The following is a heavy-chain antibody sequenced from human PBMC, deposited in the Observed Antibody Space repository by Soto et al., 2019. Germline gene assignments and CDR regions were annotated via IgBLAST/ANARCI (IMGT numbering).Heavy chain of an antibody. CDR2: IVVGSGNT. J-gene: IGHJ6*02. V-gene: IGHV1-58*01. Sequence: AASVKVSCKASGFTFTSSAVQWVRQARGQRLEWIGWIVVGSGNTNYAQKFQERVTITRDMSTSTAYMELSSLRSEDTAVYYCGAKTERYSGSYLDGMDVWGQGTTVTVSS. D-gene: IGHD1-26*01. CDR1: GFTFTSSA. CDR3: GAKTERYSGSYLDGMDV.